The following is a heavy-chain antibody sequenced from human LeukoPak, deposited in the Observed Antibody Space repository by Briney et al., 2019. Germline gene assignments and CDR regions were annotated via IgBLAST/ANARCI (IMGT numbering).Heavy chain of an antibody. CDR1: GFTFSSYG. CDR2: ISYDGSNK. CDR3: AKNGDSSGYYSVDY. Sequence: PGRSLRLSCAASGFTFSSYGMHWVHQAPGKGLEWVAVISYDGSNKYYADSVRGRFTISRDNSKNTLYLQMNSLRAEDTAVYYCAKNGDSSGYYSVDYWGQGTLVTVSS. J-gene: IGHJ4*02. V-gene: IGHV3-30*18. D-gene: IGHD3-22*01.